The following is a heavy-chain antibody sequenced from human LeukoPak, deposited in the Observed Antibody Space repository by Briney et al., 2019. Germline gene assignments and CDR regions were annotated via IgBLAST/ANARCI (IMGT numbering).Heavy chain of an antibody. V-gene: IGHV3-7*01. D-gene: IGHD2/OR15-2a*01. Sequence: PGGSLRLSCAASGFTFTIHWMSWVRQAPGKGLEWVANINQDGSEKFYVDSVKGRFTISRDNAKNSLYLQMNSLRAEDTAIYYCAEGTTAWGQGTLVTVSS. CDR2: INQDGSEK. CDR1: GFTFTIHW. J-gene: IGHJ5*02. CDR3: AEGTTA.